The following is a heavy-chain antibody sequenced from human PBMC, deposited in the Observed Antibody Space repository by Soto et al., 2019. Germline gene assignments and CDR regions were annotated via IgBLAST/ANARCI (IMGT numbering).Heavy chain of an antibody. CDR1: GFSFSCYG. D-gene: IGHD1-1*01. Sequence: PGGSLRLSCAAAGFSFSCYGMEWVRLAPGKGLEWVAATTKDGGIKHKVDSVKGRFTISRDNSKNTLYLQMNSLRVEDTATYYCAGALENPYFYYGLSVWGQGTKVTVSS. V-gene: IGHV3-30*03. CDR2: TTKDGGIK. J-gene: IGHJ6*02. CDR3: AGALENPYFYYGLSV.